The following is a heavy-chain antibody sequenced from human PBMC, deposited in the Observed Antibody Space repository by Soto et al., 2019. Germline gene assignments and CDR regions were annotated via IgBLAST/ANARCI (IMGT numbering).Heavy chain of an antibody. CDR1: GYSFTSYW. Sequence: GESLKISCKGSGYSFTSYWIGWVRQMPGKGLEWMGIIYPGDSDTRYSPSFQGQVTISADKSISTAYLQWSSLKASDTAMYYCARQGYGDYVSHYYYMDVWGKGTTVTVSS. V-gene: IGHV5-51*01. J-gene: IGHJ6*03. D-gene: IGHD4-17*01. CDR3: ARQGYGDYVSHYYYMDV. CDR2: IYPGDSDT.